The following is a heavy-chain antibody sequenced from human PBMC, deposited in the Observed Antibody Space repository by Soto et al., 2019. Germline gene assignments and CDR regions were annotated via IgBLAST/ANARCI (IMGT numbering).Heavy chain of an antibody. D-gene: IGHD5-18*01. CDR3: SHGYYQYFNS. J-gene: IGHJ4*02. CDR1: GVTLTNVW. Sequence: GGSLRLSCAVSGVTLTNVWMNWVRQAPGKGPEWVGRIKSNTDGGTTDYAAPVKGRFTVSRDDSENTLYLQMNSLKTEYTAVYYCSHGYYQYFNSWGQGTLVTVSS. V-gene: IGHV3-15*07. CDR2: IKSNTDGGTT.